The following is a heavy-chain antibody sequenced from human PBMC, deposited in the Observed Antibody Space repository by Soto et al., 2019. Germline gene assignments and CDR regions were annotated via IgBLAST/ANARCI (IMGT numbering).Heavy chain of an antibody. CDR2: IIPIFGTA. CDR3: ASWLKEAGISGIYYYGMDV. Sequence: VQLVQSGAEVKKPGSSVKVSCKASGGTFTNYAFSWVRQAPGQGLERLGGIIPIFGTADYAQKFQGRVTLTADESTSTAHMALSRLRSDDTAVYYCASWLKEAGISGIYYYGMDVWGQGTTVTVSS. D-gene: IGHD1-1*01. V-gene: IGHV1-69*13. J-gene: IGHJ6*02. CDR1: GGTFTNYA.